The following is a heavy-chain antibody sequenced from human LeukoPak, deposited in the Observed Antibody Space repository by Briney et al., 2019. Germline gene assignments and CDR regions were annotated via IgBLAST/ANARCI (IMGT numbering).Heavy chain of an antibody. CDR1: GFTFSNYG. CDR2: IWYDGSNK. D-gene: IGHD2-15*01. J-gene: IGHJ4*02. CDR3: AREPGYCSGGSCYSQMYYFDY. V-gene: IGHV3-33*01. Sequence: GGSLRLSCAASGFTFSNYGMHWVRQAPGKGLEWVAVIWYDGSNKYYADSVKGRFTISRDNSKNTLYLQMNSLRAEDTAVYYCAREPGYCSGGSCYSQMYYFDYWGQGTLVTVSS.